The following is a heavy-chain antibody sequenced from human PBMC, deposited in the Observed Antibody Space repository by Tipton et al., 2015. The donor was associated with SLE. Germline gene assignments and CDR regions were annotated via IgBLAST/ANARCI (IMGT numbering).Heavy chain of an antibody. J-gene: IGHJ4*02. CDR1: RFTFSSYW. V-gene: IGHV3-7*01. Sequence: GSLRLSCAASRFTFSSYWMSWVRQAPGKGLEWVANIKQDGSDKYYVDSVKGRFTISRDNAKNSLYLQMNSLRAEDTAMYYCARINSGYDPDYFDYWGQGTLVTVSS. CDR2: IKQDGSDK. CDR3: ARINSGYDPDYFDY. D-gene: IGHD5-12*01.